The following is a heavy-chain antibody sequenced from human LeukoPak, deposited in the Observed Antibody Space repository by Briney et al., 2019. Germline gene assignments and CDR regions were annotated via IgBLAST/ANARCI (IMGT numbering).Heavy chain of an antibody. CDR2: IRYDGSNK. CDR1: GFTFSSYG. Sequence: GGSLRLSCAASGFTFSSYGMHWVRQAPGKGLEWVAFIRYDGSNKYYADSVKGRFTISRDNSKNTLYLQMNSLRAEDTAVYYCAKFRCSSTSCLYGYYFDYWGQGTLVTVSS. J-gene: IGHJ4*02. CDR3: AKFRCSSTSCLYGYYFDY. V-gene: IGHV3-30*02. D-gene: IGHD2-2*01.